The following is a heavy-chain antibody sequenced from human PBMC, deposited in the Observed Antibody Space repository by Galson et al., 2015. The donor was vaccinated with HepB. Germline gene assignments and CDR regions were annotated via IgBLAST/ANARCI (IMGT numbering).Heavy chain of an antibody. CDR1: GYTFTSYG. J-gene: IGHJ6*02. D-gene: IGHD2-2*02. Sequence: SVKVSCKASGYTFTSYGISWVRQAPGQGLEWMGWISAYNGNTNYAQKLQGRVTMTTDTSTSTAYMELRSLRSDDTAVYYCARDSCSSTSCYSYYYYGMDVWGQGTTVTVSS. CDR2: ISAYNGNT. CDR3: ARDSCSSTSCYSYYYYGMDV. V-gene: IGHV1-18*04.